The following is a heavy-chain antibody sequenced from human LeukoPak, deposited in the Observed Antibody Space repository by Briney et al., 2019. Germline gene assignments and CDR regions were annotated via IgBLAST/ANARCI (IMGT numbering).Heavy chain of an antibody. CDR3: ARERPVRGVIEGIDAFDI. V-gene: IGHV3-21*01. Sequence: TGGSLRLSCAASGFTFSSYWMSWVRQAPGKGLEWVSSISSSSSYIYYADSVKGRFTISRDNAKNSLYLQMNSLRAEDTAVYYCARERPVRGVIEGIDAFDIWGQGTMVTVSS. CDR2: ISSSSSYI. J-gene: IGHJ3*02. D-gene: IGHD3-10*01. CDR1: GFTFSSYW.